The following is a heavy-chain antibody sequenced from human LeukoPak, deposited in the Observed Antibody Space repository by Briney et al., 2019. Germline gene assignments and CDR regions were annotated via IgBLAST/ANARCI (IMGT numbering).Heavy chain of an antibody. CDR3: ARLYSSSSGKAFDI. J-gene: IGHJ3*02. V-gene: IGHV3-48*03. CDR2: ISSGRTI. D-gene: IGHD6-6*01. Sequence: GGSLRLSCAASGFTFSSYEMNWVRQAPGKGLEWVSYISSGRTIYYADSVKGRFTISRDNAKNSLYLQMNSLRAEDTAVYYCARLYSSSSGKAFDIWGQGIMVTVSS. CDR1: GFTFSSYE.